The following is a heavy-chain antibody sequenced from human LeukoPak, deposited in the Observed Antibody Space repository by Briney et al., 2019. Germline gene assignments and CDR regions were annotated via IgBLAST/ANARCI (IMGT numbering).Heavy chain of an antibody. V-gene: IGHV3-7*03. CDR3: ARDSRIWEPLYYFDY. J-gene: IGHJ4*02. Sequence: QSGGSLRLSCAASGFTFSSYWMSWVRQAPGKGLEWVANIKQDGSEKYYVDSVKGRFTIPRDNAKNSLYLQMNSLRAEDTAVYYCARDSRIWEPLYYFDYWGQGALVTVSS. CDR1: GFTFSSYW. D-gene: IGHD1-14*01. CDR2: IKQDGSEK.